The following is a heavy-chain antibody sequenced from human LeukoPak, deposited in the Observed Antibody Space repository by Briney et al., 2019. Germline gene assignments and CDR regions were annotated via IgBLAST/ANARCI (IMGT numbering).Heavy chain of an antibody. D-gene: IGHD3-10*01. CDR1: GGSISSGGYS. Sequence: SETLSLTCAVSGGSISSGGYSWSWIRQPPGKGLEWIGYIYHSGSTYYNPSLKSRVTISVDRSKNQFSLKLSSVTAADTAVYYCAGRGSGSYFVDPWGQGTLVTVSS. CDR2: IYHSGST. CDR3: AGRGSGSYFVDP. J-gene: IGHJ5*02. V-gene: IGHV4-30-2*01.